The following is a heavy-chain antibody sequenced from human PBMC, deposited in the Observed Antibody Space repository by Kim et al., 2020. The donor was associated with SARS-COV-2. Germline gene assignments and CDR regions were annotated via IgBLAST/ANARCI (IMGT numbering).Heavy chain of an antibody. D-gene: IGHD4-17*01. J-gene: IGHJ6*02. CDR3: AKDSYGDYDYYYGVDV. Sequence: GGSLRLSCAASGFTFSSYAMSWVRQAPGKGLEWVSAISGRGGSTYYADSVKGRFTISRDNSKNTLYLQMNSLRAEDTAVYYCAKDSYGDYDYYYGVDVWGQGTTVTVSS. CDR2: ISGRGGST. CDR1: GFTFSSYA. V-gene: IGHV3-23*01.